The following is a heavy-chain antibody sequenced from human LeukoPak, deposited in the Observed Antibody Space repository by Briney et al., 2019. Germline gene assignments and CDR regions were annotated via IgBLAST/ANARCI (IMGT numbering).Heavy chain of an antibody. Sequence: GGSLRLSCAASGFTFSSYAMSWVRQAPGKGLEWVSSISSSSSYIYYADSVKGRFTISRDNAKNSLYLQMNSLRAEDTAVYYCARDRYQLLFRDPNWFDPWGQGTLVTVSS. J-gene: IGHJ5*02. CDR1: GFTFSSYA. V-gene: IGHV3-21*01. D-gene: IGHD2-2*01. CDR2: ISSSSSYI. CDR3: ARDRYQLLFRDPNWFDP.